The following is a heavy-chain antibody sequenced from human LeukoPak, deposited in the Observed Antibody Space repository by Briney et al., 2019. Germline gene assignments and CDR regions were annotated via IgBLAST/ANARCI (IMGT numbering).Heavy chain of an antibody. V-gene: IGHV3-33*01. D-gene: IGHD1-26*01. CDR3: VRGVGVSRFNYFDP. Sequence: PGGSLRLSCAASGFTFSSFGMHWVRQAPGKGLEWVAVIWYDASNKYYADSVKGRFTISRDNSKNTLYLQMNSLRDDDTAVYYCVRGVGVSRFNYFDPWGQGTRVTVSS. J-gene: IGHJ5*02. CDR1: GFTFSSFG. CDR2: IWYDASNK.